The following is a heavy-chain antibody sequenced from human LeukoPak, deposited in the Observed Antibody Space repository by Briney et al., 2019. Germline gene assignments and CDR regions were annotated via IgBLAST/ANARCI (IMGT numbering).Heavy chain of an antibody. Sequence: PGGSLRLSCAASGFAFSSYSMNWVRQAPGKGLEWVSSISSSSSYRYYADSVKGRFTIFRDNAKNSLYLQMNSLRAEDTAVYYCARGGYSPVDYWGQGTLVTVSS. CDR3: ARGGYSPVDY. J-gene: IGHJ4*02. CDR1: GFAFSSYS. D-gene: IGHD4-23*01. CDR2: ISSSSSYR. V-gene: IGHV3-21*01.